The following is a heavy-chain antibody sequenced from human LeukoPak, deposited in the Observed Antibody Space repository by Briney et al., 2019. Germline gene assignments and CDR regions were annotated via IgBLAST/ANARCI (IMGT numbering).Heavy chain of an antibody. J-gene: IGHJ3*02. CDR2: INHSGST. Sequence: SETLSLTCAVYGGSFSGYYWSRIRQPPGKGLEWIGEINHSGSTNYNPSLKSRVTISVDTSKNQFSLKLSSVTAADTAVYYCARGWEATIRGLDAFDIWGQGTMVTVSS. V-gene: IGHV4-34*01. CDR3: ARGWEATIRGLDAFDI. CDR1: GGSFSGYY. D-gene: IGHD5-12*01.